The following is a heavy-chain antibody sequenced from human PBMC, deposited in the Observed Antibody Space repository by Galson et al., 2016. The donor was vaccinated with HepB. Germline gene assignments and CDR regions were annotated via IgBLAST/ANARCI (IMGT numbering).Heavy chain of an antibody. J-gene: IGHJ4*02. CDR2: IYYTGRT. CDR1: GDSVSSGTYF. V-gene: IGHV4-39*01. Sequence: SETLSLTCSVSGDSVSSGTYFWGWVRQPPGKGLEWIGSIYYTGRTYYNPSLKSRLTISADTSKNQFSLNLTSATAADTAVYFCARQSTGVRTWAYWGQGALVTVSS. CDR3: ARQSTGVRTWAY. D-gene: IGHD2-8*02.